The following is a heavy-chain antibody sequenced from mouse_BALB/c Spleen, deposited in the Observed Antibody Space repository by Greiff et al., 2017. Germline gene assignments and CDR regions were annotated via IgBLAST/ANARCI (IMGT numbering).Heavy chain of an antibody. J-gene: IGHJ4*01. CDR2: ISSGGST. CDR3: ARAGITTDYFDY. Sequence: EVKLVESGGGLVKPGGSLKLSCAASGFTFSSYAMSWVRQTPEKRLEWVASISSGGSTYYPDSVKGRFTISRDNARNILYLQMSSLRSEDTAMYYCARAGITTDYFDYWGQGTSVTVSS. V-gene: IGHV5-6-5*01. D-gene: IGHD1-1*01. CDR1: GFTFSSYA.